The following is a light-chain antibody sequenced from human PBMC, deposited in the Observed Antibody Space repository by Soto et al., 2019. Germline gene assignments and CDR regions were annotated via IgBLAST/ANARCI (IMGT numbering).Light chain of an antibody. V-gene: IGLV3-21*02. CDR1: NIGSES. Sequence: SYELTQPPSVSVAPGQTARISCGGNNIGSESVHWYQQKPGQHPVLVVYGDSDRPSGISERFSGSKSGNTATLTISRVEAGDEADYYCPLWDSSSDHISFGGGTKLTVL. CDR3: PLWDSSSDHIS. CDR2: GDS. J-gene: IGLJ2*01.